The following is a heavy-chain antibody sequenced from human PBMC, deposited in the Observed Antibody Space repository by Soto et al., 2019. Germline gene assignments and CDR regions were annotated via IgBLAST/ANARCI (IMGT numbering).Heavy chain of an antibody. CDR1: GFSLSTTGVG. V-gene: IGHV2-5*02. J-gene: IGHJ4*02. CDR2: IYWDNDK. D-gene: IGHD3-10*01. CDR3: ARSLWFGELH. Sequence: QITLKESGPTLVKPTQTLTLTCSFSGFSLSTTGVGVGWIRQSPGKALEWLAIIYWDNDKRYSPSLKSRVTIANDTSKNQVVLTVPNMDPVDTITYYCARSLWFGELHWGQGALVTVSS.